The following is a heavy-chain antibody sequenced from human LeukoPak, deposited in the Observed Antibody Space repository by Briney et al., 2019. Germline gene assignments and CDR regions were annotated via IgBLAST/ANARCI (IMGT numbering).Heavy chain of an antibody. J-gene: IGHJ2*01. D-gene: IGHD2-15*01. CDR3: ASSGYCSSGNCYLRYWYFDL. V-gene: IGHV3-23*01. CDR1: GLTFTNYA. Sequence: AGGSLRLSCAASGLTFTNYAMSRVGQAPGKGLEWVTSTSGSGESTSYADSVKGRFTISRDNSKNTLYLQMNNLGAEDTAVYYCASSGYCSSGNCYLRYWYFDLXGXG. CDR2: TSGSGEST.